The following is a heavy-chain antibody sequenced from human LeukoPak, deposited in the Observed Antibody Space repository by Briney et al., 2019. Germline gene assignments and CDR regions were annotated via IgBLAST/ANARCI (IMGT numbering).Heavy chain of an antibody. D-gene: IGHD2-2*01. CDR3: ARVGYCSSTSCYEDMDV. CDR1: GGSINSYY. Sequence: PPETLSLTCTVSGGSINSYYWSWIRQPPGKGLEWIGEINHSGSTNYNPSLKSRVTISVDTSKNQFSLKLSSVTAADTAVYYCARVGYCSSTSCYEDMDVWGKGTTVTVSS. J-gene: IGHJ6*03. CDR2: INHSGST. V-gene: IGHV4-34*01.